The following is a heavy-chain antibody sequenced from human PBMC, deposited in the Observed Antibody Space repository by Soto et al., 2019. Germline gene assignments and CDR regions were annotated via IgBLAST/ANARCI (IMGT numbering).Heavy chain of an antibody. J-gene: IGHJ6*02. CDR1: GYTFTGYY. V-gene: IGHV1-2*04. Sequence: GASVKVSCKASGYTFTGYYMHWVRQAPGQGLEWMGWINPNSGGTNYAQKFQGWVTMTRDTSISTAYMELSRLRSDDTAVYYCARFSIGDSSVYYYHGMDVWGQGTTVTVSS. D-gene: IGHD3-22*01. CDR3: ARFSIGDSSVYYYHGMDV. CDR2: INPNSGGT.